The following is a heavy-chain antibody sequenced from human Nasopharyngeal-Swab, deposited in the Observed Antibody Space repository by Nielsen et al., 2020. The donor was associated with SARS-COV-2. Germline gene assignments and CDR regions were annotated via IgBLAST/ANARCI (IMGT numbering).Heavy chain of an antibody. D-gene: IGHD5-12*01. J-gene: IGHJ6*03. CDR3: AKGWLLGNYMDV. CDR2: IPFDGSSQ. Sequence: GGSLRLSCAASGFIFSNYGMHWVRQTPGKGLEWVAVIPFDGSSQYYVDPVKGRFTISRDNSKSTLYLQMNSLRDEDTAVYYCAKGWLLGNYMDVWGKGTTVTVTS. CDR1: GFIFSNYG. V-gene: IGHV3-30*18.